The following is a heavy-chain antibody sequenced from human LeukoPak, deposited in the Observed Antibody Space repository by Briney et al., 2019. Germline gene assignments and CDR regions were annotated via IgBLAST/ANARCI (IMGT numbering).Heavy chain of an antibody. D-gene: IGHD6-13*01. CDR1: GGSISSNNYY. J-gene: IGHJ3*02. Sequence: SETLSLTCTVSGGSISSNNYYWNWIRQPAGKGLEWIGRIYTSGSTSGSTNYNPSLKSRVTISADTSKNQFSLNLTSVTAADSAVYYCARALPDLKKSKYSAGWYFAFDIWGQGTKVTVSS. CDR2: IYTSGSTSGST. V-gene: IGHV4-61*02. CDR3: ARALPDLKKSKYSAGWYFAFDI.